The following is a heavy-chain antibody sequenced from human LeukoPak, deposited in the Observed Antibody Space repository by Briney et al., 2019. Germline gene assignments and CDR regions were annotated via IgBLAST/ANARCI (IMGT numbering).Heavy chain of an antibody. V-gene: IGHV4-61*02. CDR1: GGSFSSGNYY. Sequence: SQTLSLTCTVSGGSFSSGNYYWSWIRQPAGKGLEWIGRIYTSGSTDYNSSLKSRVTMSVDTSKNQFSLRLSSVTAADTAVYYCASGGRYSSPADYWGQGTLVTVSS. CDR3: ASGGRYSSPADY. CDR2: IYTSGST. J-gene: IGHJ4*02. D-gene: IGHD6-13*01.